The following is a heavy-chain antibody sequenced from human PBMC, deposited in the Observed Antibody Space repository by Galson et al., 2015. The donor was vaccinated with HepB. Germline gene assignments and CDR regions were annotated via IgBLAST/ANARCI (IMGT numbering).Heavy chain of an antibody. CDR2: ISYDGSNK. V-gene: IGHV3-30-3*01. J-gene: IGHJ4*02. D-gene: IGHD3-10*01. CDR1: GFTFSSYA. Sequence: SLRLSCAASGFTFSSYAMHWVRQAPGKGLEWVAVISYDGSNKYYADSVKGRFTISRDNSKNTLYLQMNSLRAEDTAVYYCARDLGFGELSPGVFDYWGQGTLVTVSS. CDR3: ARDLGFGELSPGVFDY.